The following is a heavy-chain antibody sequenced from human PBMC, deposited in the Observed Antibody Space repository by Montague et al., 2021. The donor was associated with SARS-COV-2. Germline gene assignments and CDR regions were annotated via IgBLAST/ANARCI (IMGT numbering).Heavy chain of an antibody. D-gene: IGHD6-6*01. Sequence: SETLSLTCAVSGGSITGFSWSWVRQPTWKGLEWIGRVTTGGTTNXSPALMSRVTMSVDTSKNQLSLNLNSVTAADTAIYYCARTPTRPLSLDSWGQGTLVTVSS. J-gene: IGHJ4*02. CDR2: VTTGGTT. CDR1: GGSITGFS. CDR3: ARTPTRPLSLDS. V-gene: IGHV4-4*07.